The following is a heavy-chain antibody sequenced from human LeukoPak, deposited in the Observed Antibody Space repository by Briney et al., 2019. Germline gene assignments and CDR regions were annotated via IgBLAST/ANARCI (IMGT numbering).Heavy chain of an antibody. CDR2: INHSGIT. Sequence: PSETLSLTCAVYGGSFSDYYWSWIRQPPGKGLEWIGEINHSGITNYNPSLKSRVTISGDTSKNQFSLKLSSVTAADTAVYFCARVEAMYYYDSSGYLRYWGQGILVTVSS. V-gene: IGHV4-34*01. CDR3: ARVEAMYYYDSSGYLRY. J-gene: IGHJ4*02. D-gene: IGHD3-22*01. CDR1: GGSFSDYY.